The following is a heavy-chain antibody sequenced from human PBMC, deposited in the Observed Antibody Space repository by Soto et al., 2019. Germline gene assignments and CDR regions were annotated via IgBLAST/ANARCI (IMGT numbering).Heavy chain of an antibody. J-gene: IGHJ4*02. CDR2: ISSSSSYI. D-gene: IGHD3-22*01. V-gene: IGHV3-21*01. CDR3: ARDYYDSSGYYSFDY. Sequence: GGSLRLSCAASGFTFSSYSMNWVRQAPGKGLEWVSSISSSSSYIYYADSVKGRFTISRDNAKNSLYLQMNSLRAEDTAVYYCARDYYDSSGYYSFDYWGQGTLDTVSS. CDR1: GFTFSSYS.